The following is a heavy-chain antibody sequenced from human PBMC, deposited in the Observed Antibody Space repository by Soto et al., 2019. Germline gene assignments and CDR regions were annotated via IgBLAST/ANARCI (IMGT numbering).Heavy chain of an antibody. CDR2: ISTYNGDT. J-gene: IGHJ6*02. Sequence: QVQLVQSGAEVRKPGASVKVSCKASGYTFTSSGISWLRQAPGQGLEWMGWISTYNGDTNDAPKFQDRVTMTIDRSQSTAYMELRSLRSDDAAVYYCARAGAAPYYYYGMDVWGQGTRVTVSS. D-gene: IGHD2-15*01. V-gene: IGHV1-18*01. CDR1: GYTFTSSG. CDR3: ARAGAAPYYYYGMDV.